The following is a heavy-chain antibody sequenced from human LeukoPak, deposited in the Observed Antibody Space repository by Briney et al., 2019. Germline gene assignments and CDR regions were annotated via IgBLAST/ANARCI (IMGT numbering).Heavy chain of an antibody. J-gene: IGHJ6*02. D-gene: IGHD1-14*01. CDR3: ARSLLDGTDYGMDV. CDR1: GGSISSYY. V-gene: IGHV4-59*01. Sequence: SETLSLTCTVSGGSISSYYWSWIRQPPGKGLEWIGYIYYSGSTNYNTSLKSRVTISVDTSKNQFSLKLSSVTAADTAVYYCARSLLDGTDYGMDVWGQGTTVTVSS. CDR2: IYYSGST.